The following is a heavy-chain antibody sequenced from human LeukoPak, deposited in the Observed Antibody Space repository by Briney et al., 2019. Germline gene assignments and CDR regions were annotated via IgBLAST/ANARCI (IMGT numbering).Heavy chain of an antibody. CDR2: IIPIFGTA. D-gene: IGHD1-26*01. CDR1: GFTFSSYA. J-gene: IGHJ6*02. V-gene: IGHV1-69*01. CDR3: ASRELLPGFLEDGADYYGMDV. Sequence: GGSLRLSCAASGFTFSSYAISWVRQAPGQGLEWMGGIIPIFGTANYAQKFQGRVTITADESTSTAYMELSSLRSEDTAVYYCASRELLPGFLEDGADYYGMDVWGQGTTVTVSS.